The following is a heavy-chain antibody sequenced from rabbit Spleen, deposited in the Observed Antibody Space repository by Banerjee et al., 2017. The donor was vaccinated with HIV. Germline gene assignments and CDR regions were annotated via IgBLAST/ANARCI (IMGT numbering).Heavy chain of an antibody. CDR2: IVTGSGTT. D-gene: IGHD1-1*01. CDR1: GFSFSSSYY. V-gene: IGHV1S45*01. Sequence: QEQLVESGGGLVQPEGSLTLTCTASGFSFSSSYYMCWVRQAPGKGLEWIGCIVTGSGTTYCGSLEKGRFTISKTSSTTVTQQMTRLTAADRATYFCAKDLVGVIGWNFYLWGPGTLVTVS. J-gene: IGHJ4*01. CDR3: AKDLVGVIGWNFYL.